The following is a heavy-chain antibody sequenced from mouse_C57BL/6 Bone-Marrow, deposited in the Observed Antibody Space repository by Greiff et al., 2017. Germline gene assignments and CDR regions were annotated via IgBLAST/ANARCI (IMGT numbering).Heavy chain of an antibody. D-gene: IGHD1-1*01. J-gene: IGHJ2*01. CDR2: IDPSASYT. CDR3: ARSDYYGSSRGY. Sequence: QVQLQQPGAELVKPGASVKLSCKASGYTFTSYWMQWVKQRPGQGLEWIGEIDPSASYTNYNQKFKGKATLTVDTSSSTAYMQLSSLTSEDSAVYYCARSDYYGSSRGYWGQGTTLTVSS. CDR1: GYTFTSYW. V-gene: IGHV1-50*01.